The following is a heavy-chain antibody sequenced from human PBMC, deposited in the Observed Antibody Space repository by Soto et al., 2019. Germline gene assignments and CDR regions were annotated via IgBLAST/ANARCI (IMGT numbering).Heavy chain of an antibody. D-gene: IGHD3-10*02. V-gene: IGHV3-30*03. Sequence: SLRLSCAASGFTFSSYGMHWVRQAPGKGLEWVAVISHDGSNKYFADSVKGRFTISRDNSQNTLYLQMNSLRDEDSAVYFCVRDRDLYRDMFHADLWGQGTLVTVSS. CDR1: GFTFSSYG. J-gene: IGHJ4*01. CDR2: ISHDGSNK. CDR3: VRDRDLYRDMFHADL.